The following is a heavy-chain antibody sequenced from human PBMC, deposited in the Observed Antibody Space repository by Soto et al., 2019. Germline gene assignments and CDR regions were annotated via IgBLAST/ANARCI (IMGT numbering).Heavy chain of an antibody. CDR3: ARGGYGSGSYYNVLDD. CDR1: GFTFSSYG. CDR2: IWYDGSNK. V-gene: IGHV3-33*01. Sequence: QVQLVESGGGVVQPGRSLRLSCAASGFTFSSYGMHWVRQAPGKGLEWVAVIWYDGSNKYYADSVKGRFTISRDNSKNTLYLQMNSLRAEDTAVYYCARGGYGSGSYYNVLDDWGQGTLVTVSS. D-gene: IGHD3-10*01. J-gene: IGHJ4*02.